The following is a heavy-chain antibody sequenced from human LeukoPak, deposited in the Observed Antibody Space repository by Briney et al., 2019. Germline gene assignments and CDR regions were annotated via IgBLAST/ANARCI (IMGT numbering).Heavy chain of an antibody. D-gene: IGHD3-10*01. CDR1: GDSINSYY. J-gene: IGHJ5*02. CDR3: AKDGILLDYYGSGSYFDP. V-gene: IGHV4-59*01. CDR2: IYYTGST. Sequence: PSETLSLTCTVSGDSINSYYWTWIRQAPGKGLEWIGYIYYTGSTNYSPSLKSRVSISIDPSKNQFSLKLTSVTAADTAVYYCAKDGILLDYYGSGSYFDPWGQGTLVTVSP.